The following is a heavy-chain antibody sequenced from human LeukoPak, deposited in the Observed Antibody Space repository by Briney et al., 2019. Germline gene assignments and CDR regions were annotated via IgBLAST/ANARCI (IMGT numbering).Heavy chain of an antibody. CDR3: AIENSNSWYLDY. CDR2: IYNSGST. V-gene: IGHV4-59*01. J-gene: IGHJ4*02. CDR1: GGSISTYY. Sequence: PSETLSLTCTVSGGSISTYYWSWIRQPPGKGLEWIGYIYNSGSTNYNPSLKSRVTISVDTSKNQFSLKLSSVTAADTAVYYCAIENSNSWYLDYWGQGTLVTVSS. D-gene: IGHD6-13*01.